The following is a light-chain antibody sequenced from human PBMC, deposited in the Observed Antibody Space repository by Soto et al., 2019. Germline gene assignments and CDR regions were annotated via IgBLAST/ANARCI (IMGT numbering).Light chain of an antibody. Sequence: EIVLTQSPATLSLSPGERATLSCRASQSVSSYLAWYQQKPGQAPRLLIYDASNRATGIPARFSGSGSGTEFSLTISNLQPDDFATYYCQQYENYWTFGQGTKVDI. V-gene: IGKV3-11*01. CDR2: DAS. CDR3: QQYENYWT. J-gene: IGKJ1*01. CDR1: QSVSSY.